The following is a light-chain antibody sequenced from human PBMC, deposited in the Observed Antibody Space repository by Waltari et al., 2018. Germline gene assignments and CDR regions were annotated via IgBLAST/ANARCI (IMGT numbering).Light chain of an antibody. CDR1: SSDIGGYNY. Sequence: QSALTQPASVSGSPGQSITISCTGASSDIGGYNYVSWYQQHQGKAPKLMIYDVSNRPSGVSNRFSGSKSGYTASLTISGLQAEDEADYYCSSYTSSSTLFGGGTKLTVL. CDR2: DVS. V-gene: IGLV2-14*01. CDR3: SSYTSSSTL. J-gene: IGLJ3*02.